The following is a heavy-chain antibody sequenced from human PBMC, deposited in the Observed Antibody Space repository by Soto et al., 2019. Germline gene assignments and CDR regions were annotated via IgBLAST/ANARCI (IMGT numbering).Heavy chain of an antibody. J-gene: IGHJ4*02. V-gene: IGHV3-48*02. CDR3: ARFFGSGFDY. CDR1: GFTFSTES. D-gene: IGHD6-19*01. CDR2: ISTSGATR. Sequence: EVQLVESGGGLVQPGGSLRLYCVASGFTFSTESMNWVRQAPGKGLEWVAHISTSGATRYYADSVKGRFTISRDNAKTSLYLQMDSLRNEDTAVYYCARFFGSGFDYWGQGTLVTVSS.